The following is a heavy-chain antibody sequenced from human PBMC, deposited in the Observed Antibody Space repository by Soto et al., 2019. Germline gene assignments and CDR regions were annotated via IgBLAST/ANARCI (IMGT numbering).Heavy chain of an antibody. J-gene: IGHJ4*02. CDR3: AKASAASGRDCPGH. V-gene: IGHV3-23*01. CDR2: ISGSSDST. D-gene: IGHD2-21*02. Sequence: EVQVLESGGGLARPGGSVTISCATSGFTFSSYGMTWVRQAPGKGLEWVSAISGSSDSTFNAESLGGRFTISRDNSKNTVYLQMKSLRAGDTATYYCAKASAASGRDCPGHWGQGTQVTVSS. CDR1: GFTFSSYG.